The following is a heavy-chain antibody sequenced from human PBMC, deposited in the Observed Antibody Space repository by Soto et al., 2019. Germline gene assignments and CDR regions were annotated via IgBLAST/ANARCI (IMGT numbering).Heavy chain of an antibody. V-gene: IGHV1-58*01. CDR3: AAGMGATNNYFDY. D-gene: IGHD1-26*01. CDR2: IVVGSGNT. CDR1: GFTFTSSA. J-gene: IGHJ4*02. Sequence: SVKVSCKASGFTFTSSAVQWVRQARGQRLEWIGWIVVGSGNTNYAQKFQERVTITRDMSTSTAYMELSSLRSEDTAVYYCAAGMGATNNYFDYWGQGTLVTVS.